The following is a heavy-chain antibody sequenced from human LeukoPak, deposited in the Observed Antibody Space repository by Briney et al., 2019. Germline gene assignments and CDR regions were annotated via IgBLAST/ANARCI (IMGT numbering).Heavy chain of an antibody. D-gene: IGHD4-17*01. V-gene: IGHV3-23*01. CDR3: AKGDYGDYPGVAPDY. CDR1: GFTFSNYA. Sequence: GGSLRLSCAASGFTFSNYAMSWVRQAPGKGLEWVSAISGSGYSTYYADSVKGRFTISRDNSKNTVYLQMNSLRADDTAVYYCAKGDYGDYPGVAPDYWGQGTLVTVSS. CDR2: ISGSGYST. J-gene: IGHJ4*02.